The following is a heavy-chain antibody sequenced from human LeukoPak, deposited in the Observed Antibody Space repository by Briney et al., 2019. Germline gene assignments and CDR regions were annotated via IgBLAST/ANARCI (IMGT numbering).Heavy chain of an antibody. CDR3: ARVGLGRWFDP. J-gene: IGHJ5*02. CDR2: IYHSGST. Sequence: PSETLSLTCAVSGGSISSGGYSWSWIRQPPGKGLEWIGYIYHSGSTYYNPSLKSRVTISVDTSKNQFSLKLSSVTAADTAVYYCARVGLGRWFDPWGQGTLVTVSS. V-gene: IGHV4-30-2*01. CDR1: GGSISSGGYS.